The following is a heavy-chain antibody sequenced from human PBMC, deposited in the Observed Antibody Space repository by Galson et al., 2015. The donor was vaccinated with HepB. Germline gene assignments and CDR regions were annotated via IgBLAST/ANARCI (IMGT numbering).Heavy chain of an antibody. Sequence: TLSLTCTVSGGSISSGSYYWSWIRQPAGKGLEWIGRIYTSGSTNYNPSLKSRVTISVDTSKNQFSLKLSSVTAADTAVYYCARAESGSYLFHWGQGTLVTVSS. CDR3: ARAESGSYLFH. V-gene: IGHV4-61*02. CDR2: IYTSGST. CDR1: GGSISSGSYY. J-gene: IGHJ4*02. D-gene: IGHD1-26*01.